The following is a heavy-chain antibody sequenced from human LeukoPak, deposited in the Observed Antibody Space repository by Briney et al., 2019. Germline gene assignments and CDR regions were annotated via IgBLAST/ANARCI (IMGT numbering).Heavy chain of an antibody. CDR2: ISYDGSNK. CDR3: ARDFRPDY. J-gene: IGHJ4*02. CDR1: GFTFSSYA. Sequence: PGGSLRLSCAASGFTFSSYAMDWVRQAPGKGLEWVAVISYDGSNKYYADSVKGRFTISRDNSKNTLYLQMNSLRAEDTAVYYCARDFRPDYWGQGTLVTVSS. V-gene: IGHV3-30*04.